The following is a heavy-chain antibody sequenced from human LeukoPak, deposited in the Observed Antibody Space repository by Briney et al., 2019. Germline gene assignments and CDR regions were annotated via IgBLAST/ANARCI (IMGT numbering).Heavy chain of an antibody. CDR3: AREGGTYYDILTGTKPYYYYMDV. J-gene: IGHJ6*03. CDR1: GFTFSDYY. CDR2: ISSSGSTI. Sequence: GGSLRLSCAASGFTFSDYYMSWIRQAPGKGLEWVSYISSSGSTIYYADSVKGRFTISRDNAKNSLYLQMNSLRAEDTAVYYCAREGGTYYDILTGTKPYYYYMDVWGKGTTVTVSS. V-gene: IGHV3-11*04. D-gene: IGHD3-9*01.